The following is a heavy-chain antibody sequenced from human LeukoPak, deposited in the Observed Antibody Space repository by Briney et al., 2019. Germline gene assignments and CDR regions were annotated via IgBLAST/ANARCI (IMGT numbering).Heavy chain of an antibody. D-gene: IGHD6-19*01. J-gene: IGHJ3*02. Sequence: SETLSLTCTVSGSSITNYYWSWIRQPPGKGLEWIGYIYYSGSTNYNPSLKSRVTISVDTSKNRFSLKLTSVTAADTAVYYCARGHLLNGWFKYDAFEIWGQGTMVTVSS. V-gene: IGHV4-59*01. CDR3: ARGHLLNGWFKYDAFEI. CDR1: GSSITNYY. CDR2: IYYSGST.